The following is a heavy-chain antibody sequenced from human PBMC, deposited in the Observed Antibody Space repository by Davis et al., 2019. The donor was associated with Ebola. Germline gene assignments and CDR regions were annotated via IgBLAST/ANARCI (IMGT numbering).Heavy chain of an antibody. CDR3: ARSTVDGYYYYYMDV. V-gene: IGHV1-2*02. Sequence: AASVKVSCKASGYTFTGYYMHWVRQAPGQGLEWMGWINPNSGGTNYAQKFQGRVTMTRDTSISTVYMELSRLRSNDTAVYYCARSTVDGYYYYYMDVWGKGTTVTVSS. D-gene: IGHD4-11*01. CDR2: INPNSGGT. CDR1: GYTFTGYY. J-gene: IGHJ6*03.